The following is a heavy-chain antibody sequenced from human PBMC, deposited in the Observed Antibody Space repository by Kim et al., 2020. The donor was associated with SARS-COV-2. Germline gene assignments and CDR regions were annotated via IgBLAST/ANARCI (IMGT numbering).Heavy chain of an antibody. CDR3: ARASSMVREPSFDY. J-gene: IGHJ4*02. Sequence: AQKLQGRVTMTTDTSTSTAYMELRSLRSDDTAVYYCARASSMVREPSFDYWGQGTLVTVSS. D-gene: IGHD3-10*01. V-gene: IGHV1-18*01.